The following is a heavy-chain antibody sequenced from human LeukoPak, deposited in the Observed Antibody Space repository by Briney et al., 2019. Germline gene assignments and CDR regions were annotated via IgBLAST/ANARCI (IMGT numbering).Heavy chain of an antibody. CDR3: ASGAGVAATYFDY. Sequence: PGGSLRLSCAASGFTVSSNYMSWVRQAPGKGLEWVSVIYSGGSTYYADSVKGRFTISRDNSKNTLYLQMNGLRAEDTAVYYCASGAGVAATYFDYWGQGTLVTVSS. CDR1: GFTVSSNY. CDR2: IYSGGST. D-gene: IGHD2-15*01. V-gene: IGHV3-66*01. J-gene: IGHJ4*02.